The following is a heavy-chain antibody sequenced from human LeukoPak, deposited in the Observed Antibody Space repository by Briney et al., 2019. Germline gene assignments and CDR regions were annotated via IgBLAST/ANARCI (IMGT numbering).Heavy chain of an antibody. CDR1: GGSISSGDYY. CDR2: IYYSGST. CDR3: ARGEVTTDYYGMDV. D-gene: IGHD4-11*01. J-gene: IGHJ6*02. Sequence: SETLSLTCTVSGGSISSGDYYWSWIRQPPGKGLEWIGYIYYSGSTYYNPSLKSRVTISVDTSKNQFSLKLSSVTAADTAVYYCARGEVTTDYYGMDVWGQGTTVTVSS. V-gene: IGHV4-30-4*01.